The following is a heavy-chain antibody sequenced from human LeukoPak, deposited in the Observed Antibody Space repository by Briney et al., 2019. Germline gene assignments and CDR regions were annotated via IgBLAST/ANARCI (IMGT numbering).Heavy chain of an antibody. Sequence: SETLSLTCTVSGYSISSGYYWSWIRQSPGKGLEWIGYIYNSGSTNYNPSLKSRVTISADTSKNQFSLKLSSVTAADTAVYYCARGGSGWSQFDYWGQGTLVTVSS. D-gene: IGHD6-19*01. V-gene: IGHV4-61*01. J-gene: IGHJ4*02. CDR3: ARGGSGWSQFDY. CDR1: GYSISSGYY. CDR2: IYNSGST.